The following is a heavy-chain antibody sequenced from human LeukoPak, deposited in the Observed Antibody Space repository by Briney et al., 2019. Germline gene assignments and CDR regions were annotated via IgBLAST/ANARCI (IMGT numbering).Heavy chain of an antibody. J-gene: IGHJ4*02. D-gene: IGHD3-10*01. CDR2: IKSDESEI. V-gene: IGHV3-74*01. CDR3: ARGHVPGSDRHWDY. Sequence: QPGGSLRLSCAASGFTFNSHWMHSVRQVPGKGLVWVSRIKSDESEINYADFVKGRFTISRDNAKNTLYLQMNSLRAEDTAVYFCARGHVPGSDRHWDYWGQGTLVTVSA. CDR1: GFTFNSHW.